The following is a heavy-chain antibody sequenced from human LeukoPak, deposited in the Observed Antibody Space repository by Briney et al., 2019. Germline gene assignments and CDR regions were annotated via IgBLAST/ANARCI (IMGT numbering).Heavy chain of an antibody. CDR3: ARHQDSGTYHLDY. D-gene: IGHD1-26*01. J-gene: IGHJ4*02. V-gene: IGHV4-59*08. CDR1: GGSISSYY. CDR2: IYYSGST. Sequence: SETLSLTCTVSGGSISSYYWSWIRQPPGKGLEWIGYIYYSGSTNYNPSLKSRVTISVDTSNNQFSLKVSSVTAADTAVYYCARHQDSGTYHLDYWGQGTLVTVSS.